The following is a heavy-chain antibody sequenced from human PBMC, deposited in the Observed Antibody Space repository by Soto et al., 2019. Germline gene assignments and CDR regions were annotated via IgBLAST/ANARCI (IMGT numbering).Heavy chain of an antibody. CDR1: GGPINSPDYY. CDR3: ARGISKYISWYEPHTWFDA. V-gene: IGHV4-30-4*01. Sequence: QVQLQESGPGLVKPSQTLSLTCTVSGGPINSPDYYWTWIRPSPGKGLEWIGYLYFNGGTQYNPSLRTRVSMSLDTSKKHFSLKMRSVTAADTAVYYCARGISKYISWYEPHTWFDAWGPGVLVTVSS. CDR2: LYFNGGT. D-gene: IGHD6-13*01. J-gene: IGHJ5*02.